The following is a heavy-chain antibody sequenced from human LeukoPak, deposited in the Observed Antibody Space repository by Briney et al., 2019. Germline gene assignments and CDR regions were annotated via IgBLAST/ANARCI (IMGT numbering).Heavy chain of an antibody. V-gene: IGHV4-31*03. J-gene: IGHJ4*02. D-gene: IGHD6-19*01. CDR3: ARHEEDSSGWYDY. CDR2: IYYSGST. Sequence: PSETLSLTCTVSGGSISSGGYYWSWIRQHPGKGLEWIGYIYYSGSTYYNPSLKSRVTISVDTSKNQFSLKLSSVTAADTAVYYCARHEEDSSGWYDYWGQGTLVTVSS. CDR1: GGSISSGGYY.